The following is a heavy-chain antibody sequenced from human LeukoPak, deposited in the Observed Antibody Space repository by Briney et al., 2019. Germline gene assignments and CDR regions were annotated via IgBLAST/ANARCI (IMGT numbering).Heavy chain of an antibody. CDR2: ISPYSGHT. D-gene: IGHD5-18*01. CDR1: DYTFTSYA. V-gene: IGHV1-18*01. J-gene: IGHJ4*02. CDR3: ARDGGYSAHDY. Sequence: ASVKVSCKASDYTFTSYAFSWVRQAPGQGLEWMGWISPYSGHTKYAQIFQGRVTMTTDTSTSTAYMELRSLRSDDTAVYYCARDGGYSAHDYWGQGTLVTVPS.